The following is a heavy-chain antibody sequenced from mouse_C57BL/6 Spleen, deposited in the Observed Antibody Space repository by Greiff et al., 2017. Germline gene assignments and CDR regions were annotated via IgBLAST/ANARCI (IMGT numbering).Heavy chain of an antibody. CDR3: ARHNYDYGYWYFDV. V-gene: IGHV5-9*01. J-gene: IGHJ1*03. D-gene: IGHD2-4*01. CDR2: ISGGGGNT. CDR1: GFTFSSYT. Sequence: EVKLVESGGGLVKPGGSLKPSCAASGFTFSSYTMSWVRQTPEKRLEWVATISGGGGNTYYPDSVKGRFTISRDNAKNTLYLQMSSLRSEDTALYYCARHNYDYGYWYFDVWGTGTTVTVSS.